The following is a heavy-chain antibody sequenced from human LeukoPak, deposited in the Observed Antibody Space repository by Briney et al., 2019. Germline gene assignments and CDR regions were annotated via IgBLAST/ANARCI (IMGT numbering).Heavy chain of an antibody. D-gene: IGHD3-22*01. CDR2: IYYSGST. Sequence: GSLRLSCAASGFTFSSYAMSWVRQPPGKGLEWIGSIYYSGSTYYNPSLKSRVTISVDTSKNQFSLKLSSVTAADTAVYYCANYGYYYASHYWGQGTLVTVSS. CDR1: GFTFSSYA. V-gene: IGHV4-39*01. J-gene: IGHJ4*02. CDR3: ANYGYYYASHY.